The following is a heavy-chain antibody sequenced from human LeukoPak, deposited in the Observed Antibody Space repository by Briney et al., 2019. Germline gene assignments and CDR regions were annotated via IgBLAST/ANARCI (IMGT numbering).Heavy chain of an antibody. CDR1: GYTFTSNY. J-gene: IGHJ4*02. CDR2: ISPSGGST. Sequence: ASVKVSCKAFGYTFTSNYMHWVRQAPGQGPEWMGVISPSGGSTTYAQKFQGRVTLTRDMSTSTDYLELSSLRSEDTAVYYCARRSSSDDYWGQGTLVTVSS. D-gene: IGHD6-13*01. V-gene: IGHV1-46*01. CDR3: ARRSSSDDY.